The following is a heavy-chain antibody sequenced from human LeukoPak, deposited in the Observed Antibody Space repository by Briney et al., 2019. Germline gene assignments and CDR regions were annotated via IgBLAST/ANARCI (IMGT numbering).Heavy chain of an antibody. D-gene: IGHD3-10*01. CDR1: GFTFSSYA. V-gene: IGHV3-23*01. CDR3: AKGKGLLLWFGELAFDI. Sequence: GGSLRLSCAASGFTFSSYAMSWVRQAPGKGLEWVSAISGSGGSTYYADSVKGRFTISRDNSKNTLYLQMNSLRAEDTAVYYCAKGKGLLLWFGELAFDIWGQGTMVTVSS. J-gene: IGHJ3*02. CDR2: ISGSGGST.